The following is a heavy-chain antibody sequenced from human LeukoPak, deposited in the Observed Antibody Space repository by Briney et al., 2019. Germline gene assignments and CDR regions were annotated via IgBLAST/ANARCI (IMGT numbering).Heavy chain of an antibody. CDR3: ARVPPYYYDSSGYYFGY. J-gene: IGHJ4*02. Sequence: ASVKVSCKASGYTFTGYYMHWVRQAPGQRLEWMGRINPNSGGTNYAQKFQGRVTMTRDTSISTAYMELSRLRSDDTAVYYCARVPPYYYDSSGYYFGYWGQGTLVTASS. CDR1: GYTFTGYY. D-gene: IGHD3-22*01. V-gene: IGHV1-2*06. CDR2: INPNSGGT.